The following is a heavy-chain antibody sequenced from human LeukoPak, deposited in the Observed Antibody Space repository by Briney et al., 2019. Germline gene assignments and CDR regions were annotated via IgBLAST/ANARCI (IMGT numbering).Heavy chain of an antibody. D-gene: IGHD7-27*01. V-gene: IGHV3-23*01. CDR1: GFTFSIYS. CDR2: ISGSGGST. CDR3: AKEGPNPGDY. J-gene: IGHJ4*02. Sequence: GGSLRLSCVASGFTFSIYSMNWVRQAPGKGLEWVSAISGSGGSTYYADSVKGRFTISRDNSKNTLYLQMNSLRAEDTAVYYCAKEGPNPGDYWGQGTLVTVSS.